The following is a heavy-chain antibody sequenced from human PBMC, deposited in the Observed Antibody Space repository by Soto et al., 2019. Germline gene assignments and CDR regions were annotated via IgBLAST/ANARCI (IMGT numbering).Heavy chain of an antibody. J-gene: IGHJ5*02. CDR3: VRDVTKTCRDWFDH. CDR2: IYATGTT. V-gene: IGHV4-4*07. D-gene: IGHD1-1*01. Sequence: PSETLSLTCTVSGASISGFYWSWIRKSAGKGLEWIGRIYATGTTDYNTYLKSRVMMSVDTSKQPFSMKVRAVTAADTAVYYCVRDVTKTCRDWFDHWGQGISVTVSS. CDR1: GASISGFY.